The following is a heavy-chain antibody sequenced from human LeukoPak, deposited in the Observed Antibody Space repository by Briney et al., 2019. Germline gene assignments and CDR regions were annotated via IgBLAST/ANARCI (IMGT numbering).Heavy chain of an antibody. J-gene: IGHJ4*02. CDR3: ANLYNSGSYFGH. CDR1: GYSISSGYY. Sequence: SETLSLTRTVSGYSISSGYYWGWIRQPPGKGLEWIGSIYHSGSTYYNPSLKSRVTISVDTSKNQFSLKLSSVTAADTAVYYCANLYNSGSYFGHWGQGALITVSS. V-gene: IGHV4-38-2*02. D-gene: IGHD3-10*01. CDR2: IYHSGST.